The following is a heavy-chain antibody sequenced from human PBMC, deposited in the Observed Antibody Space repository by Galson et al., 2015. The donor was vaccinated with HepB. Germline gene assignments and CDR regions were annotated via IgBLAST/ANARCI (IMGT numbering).Heavy chain of an antibody. D-gene: IGHD3-9*01. CDR1: GFTFSSYA. V-gene: IGHV3-30-3*01. J-gene: IGHJ4*02. CDR2: ISYDGSNK. CDR3: ARVGRYYDILWGFFDC. Sequence: SLRLSCAASGFTFSSYAMHWVRQAPGKGLEWVAVISYDGSNKYYADSVKGRFTISRDNSKNTLYLQMNSLRAEDTAVYYCARVGRYYDILWGFFDCWGQGTLVTVSS.